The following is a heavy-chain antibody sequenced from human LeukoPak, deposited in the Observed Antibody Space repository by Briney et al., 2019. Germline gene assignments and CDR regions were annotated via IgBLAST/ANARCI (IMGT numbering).Heavy chain of an antibody. J-gene: IGHJ5*02. Sequence: QAGGSLRLSCAASGFTFSIYSMDWVRQAPGKGLEWVSSISSSGSTIYYADSVKGRFTISRDNAKNSLYLQMNSLRAEDTAVYYCARMVRGAFDPWGQGTLVTVSS. CDR3: ARMVRGAFDP. CDR1: GFTFSIYS. V-gene: IGHV3-48*04. CDR2: ISSSGSTI. D-gene: IGHD3-10*01.